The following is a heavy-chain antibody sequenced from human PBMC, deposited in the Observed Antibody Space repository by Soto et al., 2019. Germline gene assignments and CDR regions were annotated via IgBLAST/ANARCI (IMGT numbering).Heavy chain of an antibody. CDR2: INPSYGTT. D-gene: IGHD2-15*01. CDR1: GYTFTSYF. J-gene: IGHJ4*02. Sequence: QVQLVQSGAEVKKPGASVKVSCKASGYTFTSYFIHWVRQAPGQGLEWMGIINPSYGTTTYAQKFHGTVTLTRDTSTRTVYMELSSLRSEDTAVYYCAIVYCSGGSCYSIDYWGQGTLVTVSS. V-gene: IGHV1-46*03. CDR3: AIVYCSGGSCYSIDY.